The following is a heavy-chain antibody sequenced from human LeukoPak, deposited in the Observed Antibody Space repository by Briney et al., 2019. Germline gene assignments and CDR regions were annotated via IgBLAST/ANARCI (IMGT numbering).Heavy chain of an antibody. CDR2: IIPIFGTA. CDR3: ARDAYCTNGVCYGIWEY. CDR1: GGTFSSYA. J-gene: IGHJ4*02. Sequence: GASVKVSCKASGGTFSSYAISWVRQAPGQGLEWMGGIIPIFGTANYAQKFQGRVTITTDESTSTAYMELSSLRSEDTAVYYCARDAYCTNGVCYGIWEYWGQGTLVTVSS. D-gene: IGHD2-8*01. V-gene: IGHV1-69*05.